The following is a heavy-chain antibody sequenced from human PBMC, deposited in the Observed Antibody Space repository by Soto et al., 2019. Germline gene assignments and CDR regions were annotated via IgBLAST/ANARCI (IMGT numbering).Heavy chain of an antibody. D-gene: IGHD4-17*01. CDR2: ISYDGSNK. CDR1: GFTFSSYG. V-gene: IGHV3-30*03. CDR3: APDYGAFDY. J-gene: IGHJ4*02. Sequence: QVQLVESGGGVVQPGRSLRVSCAASGFTFSSYGMHWVRQAPGKGLEWVAVISYDGSNKYYADSVKGRFTISRDNSKNTLYLQMNSLRAEDTAVYYCAPDYGAFDYWGQGTLVTVSS.